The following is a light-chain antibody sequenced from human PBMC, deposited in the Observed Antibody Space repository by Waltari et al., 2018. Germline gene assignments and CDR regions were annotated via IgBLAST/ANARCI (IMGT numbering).Light chain of an antibody. CDR2: WAS. Sequence: DIVMTQSPDSLAVSLGERATINCKSSQSVLYSSNNKNYLAWYQQKPGQPPKLLIYWASTRESGVPDRFSGSGSGTDFTLTISSLQAEDVAVYYCQQYYSTSITVGGGTKVEIK. CDR3: QQYYSTSIT. J-gene: IGKJ4*01. CDR1: QSVLYSSNNKNY. V-gene: IGKV4-1*01.